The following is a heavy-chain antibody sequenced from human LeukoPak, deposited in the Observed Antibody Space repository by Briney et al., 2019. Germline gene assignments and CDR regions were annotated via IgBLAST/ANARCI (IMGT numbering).Heavy chain of an antibody. V-gene: IGHV1-2*06. CDR2: IYPNSGGT. J-gene: IGHJ1*01. CDR1: GYTFTGYY. Sequence: GASVKVSCKASGYTFTGYYMHWVRQAPGQGREWRGRIYPNSGGTNYAQKFQGRVTMTRDTSISTAYMELSRLRSDDTAVYYCARGYPLSTTAAGTYFQHWGQGTLVTVSS. CDR3: ARGYPLSTTAAGTYFQH. D-gene: IGHD6-13*01.